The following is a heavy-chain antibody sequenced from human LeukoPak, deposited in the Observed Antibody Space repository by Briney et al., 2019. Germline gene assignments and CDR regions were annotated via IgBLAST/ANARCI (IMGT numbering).Heavy chain of an antibody. CDR1: GFPLTDYN. CDR3: ARGAAVALEL. Sequence: GGSLRLSCGASGFPLTDYNMHWVRQAPGKRLEYVAFIRFDGTTEYYTDSVKGRFTMSRDKSKNTLYLQMNSLRGEDTAVYYCARGAAVALELWGQGTLVTVSS. J-gene: IGHJ4*02. V-gene: IGHV3-30*02. D-gene: IGHD6-19*01. CDR2: IRFDGTTE.